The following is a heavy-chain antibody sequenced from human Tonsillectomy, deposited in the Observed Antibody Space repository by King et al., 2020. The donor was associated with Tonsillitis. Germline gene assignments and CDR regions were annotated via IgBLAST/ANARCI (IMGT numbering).Heavy chain of an antibody. D-gene: IGHD2/OR15-2a*01. CDR2: IWFDGRNK. Sequence: VQLVESGGGVVQPGRSLRLSCAASGFTFSNYGMHWVRQAPGKGLEWVAVIWFDGRNKYYADSVKGRFTISRDNSKNTLYLQMSSLRAEDTAVYYCATAPASRGPLESWGQGSRVTVSS. V-gene: IGHV3-33*08. CDR3: ATAPASRGPLES. CDR1: GFTFSNYG. J-gene: IGHJ5*02.